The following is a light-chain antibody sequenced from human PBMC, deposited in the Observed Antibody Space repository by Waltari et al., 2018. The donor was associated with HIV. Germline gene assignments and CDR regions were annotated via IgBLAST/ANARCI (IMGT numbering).Light chain of an antibody. CDR3: TSYTSISTLV. CDR2: EVT. V-gene: IGLV2-14*01. CDR1: SSPIGAYNF. J-gene: IGLJ1*01. Sequence: QSALTQPASVSGSPGQSIPISCTGTSSPIGAYNFVPWYQHHPGKVPKLLIYEVTNRPSGVSHRFSGSKSGNTASLTISGLQAEDEADFYCTSYTSISTLVFGTGTKVTVL.